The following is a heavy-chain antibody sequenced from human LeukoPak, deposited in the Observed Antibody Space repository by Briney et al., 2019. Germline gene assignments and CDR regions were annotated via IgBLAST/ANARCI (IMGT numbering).Heavy chain of an antibody. V-gene: IGHV1-69*05. D-gene: IGHD2-21*01. J-gene: IGHJ4*02. CDR2: TIPIFGTA. Sequence: SAKVSCKASGGTFSSYAISWVRQAPGQGLEWMGGTIPIFGTANYAQKFQGRVTITTDESTSTAYMELSSLRSEDTAVYYCASIDPRAYGTFDNWGQGTLVTVSS. CDR3: ASIDPRAYGTFDN. CDR1: GGTFSSYA.